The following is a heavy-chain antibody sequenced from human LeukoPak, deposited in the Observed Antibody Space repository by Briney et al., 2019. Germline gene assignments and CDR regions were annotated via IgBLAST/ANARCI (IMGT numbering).Heavy chain of an antibody. Sequence: PGGSLRLSCAASGFTFDDYAMHWVRQAPGKGLEWVSGISWNSGSIAYADSLKGRFTISRDNTKNSLYLQMSSLRAEDTASYYCAKGVRITMVRGAFDIWGQGTMVTVSS. CDR2: ISWNSGSI. J-gene: IGHJ3*02. CDR1: GFTFDDYA. CDR3: AKGVRITMVRGAFDI. D-gene: IGHD3-10*01. V-gene: IGHV3-9*01.